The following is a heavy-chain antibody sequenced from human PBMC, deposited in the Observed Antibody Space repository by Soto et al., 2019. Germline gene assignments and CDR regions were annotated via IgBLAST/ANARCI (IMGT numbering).Heavy chain of an antibody. V-gene: IGHV4-4*02. CDR3: ARSSGVSATYWSDA. CDR2: IYYSGST. CDR1: GGSISSINW. D-gene: IGHD3-10*01. J-gene: IGHJ5*02. Sequence: PSETLSLTCGVSGGSISSINWWSWVRQTPGKGLEWIGEIYYSGSTNYNPSLTSRVTMSIDKSKNQFFLNLTSVTAADTAVYYCARSSGVSATYWSDAWGQGTLVTISS.